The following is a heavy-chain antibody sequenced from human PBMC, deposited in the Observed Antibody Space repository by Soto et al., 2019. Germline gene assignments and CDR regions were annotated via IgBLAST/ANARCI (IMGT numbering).Heavy chain of an antibody. CDR3: QSRCGGDCLQSYSSHSYYGLDV. D-gene: IGHD2-21*02. J-gene: IGHJ6*02. Sequence: QITLKESGPTLVKPTQTLTLTCTFSGFSLSTIGVGVGWIRQPPGKALEWLALIYWADDKRYSPSLTSRLTVTKDTSKTQVVLTMTNMDPVETATYCVQSRCGGDCLQSYSSHSYYGLDVWGQGTTVTVSS. CDR2: IYWADDK. CDR1: GFSLSTIGVG. V-gene: IGHV2-5*02.